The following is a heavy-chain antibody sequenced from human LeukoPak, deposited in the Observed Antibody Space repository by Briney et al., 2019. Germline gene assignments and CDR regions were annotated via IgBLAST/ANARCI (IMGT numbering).Heavy chain of an antibody. CDR3: ARHTWTGTTYFYYYMDV. CDR2: INHSGST. V-gene: IGHV4-34*01. Sequence: PSETLSLTCAVYGGSFSGYYWSWIRQPPGKGLEWIGEINHSGSTNYNPSLKSRVTFSVDPSKNQISLRLSSVTAADTAVYYCARHTWTGTTYFYYYMDVWAKGTAVSVSS. CDR1: GGSFSGYY. D-gene: IGHD1-7*01. J-gene: IGHJ6*03.